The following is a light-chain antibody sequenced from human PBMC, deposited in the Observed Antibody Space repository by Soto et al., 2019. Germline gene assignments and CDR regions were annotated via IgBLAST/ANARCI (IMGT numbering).Light chain of an antibody. CDR3: LLYYGGAPV. J-gene: IGLJ3*02. CDR1: TGAVTSGYY. CDR2: STS. Sequence: QAVLTQEPSLTVSPGGTVTLTCASSTGAVTSGYYPNWFQQKPGQAPTALIYSTSNKHSWTPARFSGSLLGGKAALTLSGVQPEDEAEYYCLLYYGGAPVFGGGTQLTVL. V-gene: IGLV7-43*01.